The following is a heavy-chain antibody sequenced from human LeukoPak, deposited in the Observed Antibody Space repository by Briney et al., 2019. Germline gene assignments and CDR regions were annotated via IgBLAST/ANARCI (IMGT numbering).Heavy chain of an antibody. J-gene: IGHJ4*02. Sequence: GGSLRLSCAASGFTFSSYEMNWVRQAPGTGLEWVSYISTGGRTIYYADSVKGRFTISRDNAKNSLCLQMNSLRAEDTAVYYCARAPYCSGGSCYFDYWGQGTLVTVSS. D-gene: IGHD2-15*01. V-gene: IGHV3-48*03. CDR2: ISTGGRTI. CDR1: GFTFSSYE. CDR3: ARAPYCSGGSCYFDY.